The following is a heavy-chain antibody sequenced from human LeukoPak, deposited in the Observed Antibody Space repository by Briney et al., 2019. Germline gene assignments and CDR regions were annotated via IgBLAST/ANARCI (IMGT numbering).Heavy chain of an antibody. V-gene: IGHV4-59*08. CDR2: FSDGGST. Sequence: SETRSLTRSSSGVSTSDYHWTWIRQPPSKGLEWMRYFSDGGSTRYNPSLKSRVTMSVATSKNQFSLRLSSVTAADTAVYYCARHSHSTWSENFDYWGQGTLVTVSS. CDR3: ARHSHSTWSENFDY. CDR1: GVSTSDYH. D-gene: IGHD6-6*01. J-gene: IGHJ4*02.